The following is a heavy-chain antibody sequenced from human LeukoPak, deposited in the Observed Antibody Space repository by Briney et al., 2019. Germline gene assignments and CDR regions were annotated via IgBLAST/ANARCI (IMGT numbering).Heavy chain of an antibody. J-gene: IGHJ4*02. CDR3: ARVIAARPYYFDY. Sequence: ASVKVSCKASGYTFTSYDINWVRQATGQGLEWMGWISAYNGNTNYAQKLQGRVTMTTDTSTSTAYMELRSLRSDDTAVYYCARVIAARPYYFDYWGQGTLVTVSS. CDR1: GYTFTSYD. CDR2: ISAYNGNT. V-gene: IGHV1-18*01. D-gene: IGHD6-6*01.